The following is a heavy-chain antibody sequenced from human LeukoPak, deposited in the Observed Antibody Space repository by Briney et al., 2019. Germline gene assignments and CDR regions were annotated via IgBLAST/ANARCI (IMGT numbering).Heavy chain of an antibody. Sequence: GGSLRLSSAASGFTVSSNYMSWVRQAPGKGLEWVSVIYSGGSTYYADSVKGRLTISRDNSKNTLYLQMNSLRAEDTAVYYCARLKQQLVPIYNWFDPWGQGTLVTVSS. V-gene: IGHV3-53*01. CDR3: ARLKQQLVPIYNWFDP. CDR2: IYSGGST. D-gene: IGHD6-13*01. J-gene: IGHJ5*02. CDR1: GFTVSSNY.